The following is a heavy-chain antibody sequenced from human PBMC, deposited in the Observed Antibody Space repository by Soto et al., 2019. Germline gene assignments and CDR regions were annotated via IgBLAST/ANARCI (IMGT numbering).Heavy chain of an antibody. V-gene: IGHV3-11*01. CDR1: GFTFSDYY. Sequence: QLEESGGGLVKPEGSLRLSCAASGFTFSDYYMSGIRQAPGKGLEWVAYISSSGSIIKYGDAMKGRFTISRDNSKNTLYLQVNSLRVEDTGVYYCARDAEGMDVWGQGTTVIVSS. CDR3: ARDAEGMDV. CDR2: ISSSGSII. J-gene: IGHJ6*02.